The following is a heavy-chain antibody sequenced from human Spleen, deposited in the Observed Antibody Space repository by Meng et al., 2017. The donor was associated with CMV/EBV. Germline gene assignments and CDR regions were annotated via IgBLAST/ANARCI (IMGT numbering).Heavy chain of an antibody. CDR3: ARARYDFWSGYYHFDY. V-gene: IGHV3-23*01. CDR1: GFTFSNFA. D-gene: IGHD3-3*01. Sequence: GGSLRLSCAASGFTFSNFAMSWVRQAPGKGLEWVAGVSASGGRTNYADSVKGRFTISRDNFNNTLYLQMNSLRAEDTAVYYCARARYDFWSGYYHFDYWGQGTLVTVSS. CDR2: VSASGGRT. J-gene: IGHJ4*02.